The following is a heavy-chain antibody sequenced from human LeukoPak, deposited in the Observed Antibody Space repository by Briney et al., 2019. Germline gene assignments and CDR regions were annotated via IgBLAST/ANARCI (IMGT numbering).Heavy chain of an antibody. CDR3: ARVLAAAENNWFDP. CDR1: GYSITSGYY. Sequence: PSETLSLTCTVSGYSITSGYYWGWIRQPPGKALEWIGSIHNSGSTSYNPSLQSRVTISRDMSKNQFSLKLTSVTAADTAVYYCARVLAAAENNWFDPWGQGTLVTVSS. J-gene: IGHJ5*02. CDR2: IHNSGST. V-gene: IGHV4-38-2*02. D-gene: IGHD6-13*01.